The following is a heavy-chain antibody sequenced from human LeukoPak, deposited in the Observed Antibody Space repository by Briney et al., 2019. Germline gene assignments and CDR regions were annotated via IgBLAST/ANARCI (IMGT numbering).Heavy chain of an antibody. Sequence: GGSLRLSCAASGFTFSSYAMSWVRQAPGKGLEWVSAISDSDGNTYYADSVKGRFTIDRDNSKNTVYLQMNSLRPDDTGIYSCARQESRNYQYEGLDYWGQGNLVTVSS. CDR3: ARQESRNYQYEGLDY. CDR1: GFTFSSYA. D-gene: IGHD3-16*01. CDR2: ISDSDGNT. J-gene: IGHJ4*02. V-gene: IGHV3-23*01.